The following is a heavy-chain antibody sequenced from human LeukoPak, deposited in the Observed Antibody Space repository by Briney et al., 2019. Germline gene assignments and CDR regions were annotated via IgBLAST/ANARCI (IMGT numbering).Heavy chain of an antibody. CDR2: ISSSSSYI. V-gene: IGHV3-21*01. D-gene: IGHD3-16*02. Sequence: ETLSLTCTVSGVSIISSNSYWGWIRQPPGKGLEWVSSISSSSSYIYYADSVKGRFTISRDNAKNSLYLQMNSLRAEDTAVYYCASPGGYYDYVWGSYRFDYWGQGTLVTVSS. CDR3: ASPGGYYDYVWGSYRFDY. J-gene: IGHJ4*02. CDR1: GVSIISSN.